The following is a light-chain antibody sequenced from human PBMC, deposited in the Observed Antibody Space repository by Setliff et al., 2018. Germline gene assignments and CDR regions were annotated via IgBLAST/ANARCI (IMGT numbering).Light chain of an antibody. Sequence: QSVLTQPPSASGSPGQSVTISCSGTSSDVGSYDLVSWYQQHPGKAPELIIYGVSDRPSGVSSRFSGSKSGNTAYLTISGLQTEDEAEYYCNAYASDTTYVFGSGTKVTVL. CDR3: NAYASDTTYV. V-gene: IGLV2-14*03. J-gene: IGLJ1*01. CDR2: GVS. CDR1: SSDVGSYDL.